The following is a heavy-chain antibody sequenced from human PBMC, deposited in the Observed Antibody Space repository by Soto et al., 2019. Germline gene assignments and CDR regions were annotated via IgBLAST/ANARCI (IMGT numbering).Heavy chain of an antibody. Sequence: ASVKVSCKXLGYALTSYYMHWVRQAPGQGLEWMGIINPSSGSTSFSQKFQDRVTMTRDTSTSTVYMELNSLRSDDTAVYYCARDQRHYDILTGYYFYGMDVWGQGTTVTVSS. CDR2: INPSSGST. CDR1: GYALTSYY. J-gene: IGHJ6*02. CDR3: ARDQRHYDILTGYYFYGMDV. D-gene: IGHD3-9*01. V-gene: IGHV1-46*01.